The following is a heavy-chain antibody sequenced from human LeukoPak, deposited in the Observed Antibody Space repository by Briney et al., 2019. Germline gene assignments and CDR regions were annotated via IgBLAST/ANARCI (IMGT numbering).Heavy chain of an antibody. J-gene: IGHJ4*02. D-gene: IGHD5-24*01. V-gene: IGHV4-39*07. CDR3: ARGAARKLQPAAFPVDF. CDR1: GGSISSSSYY. Sequence: SETLSLTCTVSGGSISSSSYYWGWIRQPPGKGLEWIGCIYYSGSNYYNPSLKTRATIAVYTSTNHYSLKLSSVTAADTAVYYCARGAARKLQPAAFPVDFWGQGTLVTVSS. CDR2: IYYSGSN.